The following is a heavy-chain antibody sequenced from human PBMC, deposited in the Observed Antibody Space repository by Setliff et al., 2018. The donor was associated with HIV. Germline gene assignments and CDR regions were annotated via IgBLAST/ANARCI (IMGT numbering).Heavy chain of an antibody. CDR3: VRGYGGGYYFDS. D-gene: IGHD2-15*01. Sequence: PSETLSLTCAVYGGSFSGYHWTWIRQPPGKGLEWIGEVNHSGGTNYNPSLKRRVTISVDTSKNQFSLRLTTVTAADTAVYYCVRGYGGGYYFDSWGQGTLVTVSS. CDR2: VNHSGGT. V-gene: IGHV4-34*01. J-gene: IGHJ4*02. CDR1: GGSFSGYH.